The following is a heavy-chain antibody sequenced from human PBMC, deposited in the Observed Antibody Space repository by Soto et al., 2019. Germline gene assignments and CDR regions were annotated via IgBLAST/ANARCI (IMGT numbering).Heavy chain of an antibody. V-gene: IGHV3-21*01. CDR3: ARMGSVSSFSWSDYYYGMDV. CDR2: ISSSTSYI. Sequence: EVQLVESGGGLVKPGGSLRLSCAASGFTFSSYSMNWVRQAPGQGLEWVSSISSSTSYIYYADSVKGRFTISRDNGKNSLYLQMNSLRAEDTAVYYCARMGSVSSFSWSDYYYGMDVWGQGTTVTVSS. J-gene: IGHJ6*02. D-gene: IGHD6-13*01. CDR1: GFTFSSYS.